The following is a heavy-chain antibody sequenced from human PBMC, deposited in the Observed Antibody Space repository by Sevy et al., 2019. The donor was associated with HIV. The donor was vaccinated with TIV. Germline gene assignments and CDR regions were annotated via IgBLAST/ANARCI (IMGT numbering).Heavy chain of an antibody. D-gene: IGHD2-21*01. J-gene: IGHJ4*02. CDR1: GDSISRSSYD. CDR3: ARQGGIVDRAFDN. CDR2: MFFSGNT. V-gene: IGHV4-39*01. Sequence: SETLSLTCTVSGDSISRSSYDWGWIRQPPGKGLEWIGSMFFSGNTYYNPSLKSRVTIFVDRSKNQISLRLTSVTAADTAVYYCARQGGIVDRAFDNWGQGTLVTVSS.